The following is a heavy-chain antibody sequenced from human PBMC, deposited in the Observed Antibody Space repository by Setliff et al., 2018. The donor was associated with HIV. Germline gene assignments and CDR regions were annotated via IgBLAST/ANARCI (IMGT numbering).Heavy chain of an antibody. J-gene: IGHJ4*02. CDR1: AFTFNIYA. Sequence: ASVKVSCKASAFTFNIYAIHWVRQAPGQGLEWMGYIDTNTGIPTYAQALSGRFVFSLDTSVTTAYLQISSLTAEDTAVYYCARDFLGDPDWSLDYWGQGTLVTVSS. CDR3: ARDFLGDPDWSLDY. D-gene: IGHD3-9*01. V-gene: IGHV7-4-1*02. CDR2: IDTNTGIP.